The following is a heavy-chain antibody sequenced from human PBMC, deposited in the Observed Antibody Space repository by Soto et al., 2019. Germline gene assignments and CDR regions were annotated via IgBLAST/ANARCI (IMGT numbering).Heavy chain of an antibody. CDR1: GFTFSSYA. V-gene: IGHV3-23*01. J-gene: IGHJ4*02. D-gene: IGHD3-3*01. Sequence: GGSLRLSCAASGFTFSSYAMSWVRQAPGKGLEWVSAISGSGGSTYYADSVKGRFTNSRDNSKNKLYLQMNSLRAEDTAVYYCAKDLSPPILEWLLFHEYYFDYWGQGTLVTVSS. CDR2: ISGSGGST. CDR3: AKDLSPPILEWLLFHEYYFDY.